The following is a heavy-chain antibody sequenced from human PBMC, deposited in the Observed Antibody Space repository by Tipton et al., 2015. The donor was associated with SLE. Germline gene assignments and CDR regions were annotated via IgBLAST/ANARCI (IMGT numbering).Heavy chain of an antibody. D-gene: IGHD3-22*01. J-gene: IGHJ4*02. CDR2: IYYDGRS. CDR3: ASGFSSGYFYFDF. Sequence: TLSLTCTVSGGSINNYYWGWIRQSPGKGLEWIGYIYYDGRSDSNPSLKSRVTMLVDTSEKQFSLKLSSVTAADAAMYYCASGFSSGYFYFDFWGQGTLVTVSS. CDR1: GGSINNYY. V-gene: IGHV4-59*01.